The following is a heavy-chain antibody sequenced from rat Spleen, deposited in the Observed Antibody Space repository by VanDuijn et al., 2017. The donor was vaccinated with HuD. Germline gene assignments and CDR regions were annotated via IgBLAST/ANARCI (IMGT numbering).Heavy chain of an antibody. V-gene: IGHV5-29*01. Sequence: EVQLVESGGGLVQPGRSLKLSCAASGFTFSNYGMAWVRQAPTKGLEWVATISYDGSSTYYRDSVKGRFTISRDNAKNTQYLQMDSLRSEDTATYYCARRHYGYTDYFDYWGQGVMVTVSS. J-gene: IGHJ2*01. CDR2: ISYDGSST. D-gene: IGHD1-9*01. CDR3: ARRHYGYTDYFDY. CDR1: GFTFSNYG.